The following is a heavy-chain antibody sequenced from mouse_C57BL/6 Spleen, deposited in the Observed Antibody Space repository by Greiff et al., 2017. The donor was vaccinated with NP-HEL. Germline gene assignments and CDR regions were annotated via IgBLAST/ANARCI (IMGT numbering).Heavy chain of an antibody. Sequence: VQLQQSGTELVKPGASVKLSCKASGYTFTSYWMHWVKQRPGQGLEWIGNINPSNGGTNYNEKFKSKATLTVDKSSSTAYMQLSSLTSEDSAVYYCARSDYDYDGYFDYWGQGTTLTVSS. CDR3: ARSDYDYDGYFDY. D-gene: IGHD2-4*01. J-gene: IGHJ2*01. CDR1: GYTFTSYW. V-gene: IGHV1-53*01. CDR2: INPSNGGT.